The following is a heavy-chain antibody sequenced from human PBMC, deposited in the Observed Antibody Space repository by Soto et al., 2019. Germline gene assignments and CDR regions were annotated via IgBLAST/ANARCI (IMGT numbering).Heavy chain of an antibody. J-gene: IGHJ5*02. V-gene: IGHV1-69*01. CDR1: GGTFSSYA. Sequence: QVQLVQSGAEVKKPGSSVKVSCKASGGTFSSYAISWVRQAPGQGLEWMGGIIPIFGTANYAQKFQGRVTITADESTSTAYMELSSLRSEATAVYYCARRPYCGGGSCYWGGDWFDPWGQGSLVTVSS. D-gene: IGHD2-15*01. CDR2: IIPIFGTA. CDR3: ARRPYCGGGSCYWGGDWFDP.